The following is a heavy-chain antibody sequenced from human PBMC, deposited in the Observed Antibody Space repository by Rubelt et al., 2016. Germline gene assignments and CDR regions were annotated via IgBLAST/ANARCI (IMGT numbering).Heavy chain of an antibody. CDR3: ARHEYGSETSCYDI. Sequence: QVQLQESGPGLVKPSETLSLTCSVSGGSISSGGDFWTWIRQHPGKGLEWIGHIYTSGYAHNHPSLKSRLTISIDKSKNQFSLKLTSVTAADTAVYYCARHEYGSETSCYDIWGQGSLVTVSS. V-gene: IGHV4-31*03. CDR2: IYTSGYA. J-gene: IGHJ4*02. D-gene: IGHD2-2*01. CDR1: GGSISSGGDF.